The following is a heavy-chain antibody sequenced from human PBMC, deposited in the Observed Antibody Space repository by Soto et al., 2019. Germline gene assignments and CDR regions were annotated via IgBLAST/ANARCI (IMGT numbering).Heavy chain of an antibody. Sequence: QVQLVQSGAEVKKPGSSLKVSCKASGGTFSSYAISWVRQAPGQGLEWMGGIIPISDTTNDAQKFQGRVTITADESTSTAYMELSSLRSEDTAVYYCARSQGSSTSLEIYYYYYYGMDVWGQGTTVTVSS. CDR3: ARSQGSSTSLEIYYYYYYGMDV. V-gene: IGHV1-69*01. CDR2: IIPISDTT. J-gene: IGHJ6*02. D-gene: IGHD2-2*01. CDR1: GGTFSSYA.